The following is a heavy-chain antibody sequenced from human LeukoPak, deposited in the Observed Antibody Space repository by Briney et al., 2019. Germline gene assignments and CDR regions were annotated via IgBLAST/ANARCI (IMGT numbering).Heavy chain of an antibody. CDR2: IIPILGIA. CDR3: ARDRATYSSGWPYYFDY. Sequence: SVKVSCKASGGTFSSYAISWVRQAPGQGLEWMGRIIPILGIANYAQKFQGRVTITADKSTSTAFMELSSLRSEDTAVYYCARDRATYSSGWPYYFDYWGQGTLVTVSS. CDR1: GGTFSSYA. D-gene: IGHD6-19*01. J-gene: IGHJ4*02. V-gene: IGHV1-69*04.